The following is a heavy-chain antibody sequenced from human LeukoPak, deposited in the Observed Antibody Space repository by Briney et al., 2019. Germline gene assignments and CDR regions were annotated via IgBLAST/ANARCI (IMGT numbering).Heavy chain of an antibody. V-gene: IGHV4-59*01. D-gene: IGHD2-21*01. J-gene: IGHJ4*02. CDR2: IYYSGST. Sequence: SETLSLTCTVSGDSISSFYWSWIRQPPGKGLEWIGYIYYSGSTNYNPSLKSRVTISVDTSKSQFSLKLSSVTAADTAVYYCARGVVIAPQTFDYWGQGIQVTVSS. CDR3: ARGVVIAPQTFDY. CDR1: GDSISSFY.